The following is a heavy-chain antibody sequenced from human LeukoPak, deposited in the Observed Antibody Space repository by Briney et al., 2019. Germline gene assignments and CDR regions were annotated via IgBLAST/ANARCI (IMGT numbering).Heavy chain of an antibody. D-gene: IGHD1-1*01. J-gene: IGHJ4*02. CDR2: ISGSSNTI. CDR3: ARDGRAEFDY. CDR1: GFTLSSYN. V-gene: IGHV3-48*01. Sequence: GGSLRLSCAASGFTLSSYNMNWVRQAPGKGLEWVSHISGSSNTIYHADSVKGRFTISRDNAKNSLYLHMNGLRAEDTAVYFCARDGRAEFDYWGQGPLVTVSS.